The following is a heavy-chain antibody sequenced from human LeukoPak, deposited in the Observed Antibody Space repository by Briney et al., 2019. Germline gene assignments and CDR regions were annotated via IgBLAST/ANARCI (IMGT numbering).Heavy chain of an antibody. CDR2: IWYDGSNK. D-gene: IGHD3-22*01. J-gene: IGHJ4*02. V-gene: IGHV3-33*01. Sequence: GGSLRLSCAASGFTFSSYGMHWVRQAPGKGLEWVAVIWYDGSNKYYADSVKGRFTISRGNSKNTLYLQMTSLRAEDTAVYYCARAAYDSTGYLTLWGQGTLVTVSS. CDR3: ARAAYDSTGYLTL. CDR1: GFTFSSYG.